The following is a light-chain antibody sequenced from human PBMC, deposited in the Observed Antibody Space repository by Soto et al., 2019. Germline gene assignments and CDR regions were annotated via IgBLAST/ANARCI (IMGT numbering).Light chain of an antibody. CDR2: DTN. V-gene: IGLV1-44*01. CDR1: SSNIGRDP. J-gene: IGLJ1*01. CDR3: SGWDGSLRGFV. Sequence: QSVLTQPPSASGTPGQRVTISCSGSSSNIGRDPVNWYQELPGTAPKLLIYDTNQRPSGVPGRFSGSKSGTSASLAISGLQSEDEADYFCSGWDGSLRGFVFGTGTKVTVL.